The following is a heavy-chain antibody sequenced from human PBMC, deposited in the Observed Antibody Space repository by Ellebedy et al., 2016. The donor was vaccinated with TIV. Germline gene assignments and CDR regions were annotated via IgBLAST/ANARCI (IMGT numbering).Heavy chain of an antibody. Sequence: MPSETLSLTCAVSGGSISSSNWWSWVRQPPGKGLEWIGEIYHSGSTNYNPSLKSRVTLSVHKSKNQFSLKLRSVTAADTAVYYCARDSRYCSGGSCYASEYWGQGTLVTVSS. CDR2: IYHSGST. J-gene: IGHJ4*02. V-gene: IGHV4-4*02. D-gene: IGHD2-15*01. CDR3: ARDSRYCSGGSCYASEY. CDR1: GGSISSSNW.